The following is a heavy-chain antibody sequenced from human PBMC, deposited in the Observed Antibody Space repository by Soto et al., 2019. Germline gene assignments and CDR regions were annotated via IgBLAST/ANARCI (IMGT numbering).Heavy chain of an antibody. CDR2: FYTSGST. V-gene: IGHV4-4*07. J-gene: IGHJ5*02. D-gene: IGHD6-19*01. CDR1: GGSISSYY. CDR3: ARGVEQWLVDNWFDP. Sequence: QVQLQESGPGLVKPSETLSLTCTVSGGSISSYYWSWIRQPAGKGLEWIGRFYTSGSTNYNPSLKSRVTMSVDTSKNQFSLKLSSVTAADTAVYYCARGVEQWLVDNWFDPWGQGTLVTVSS.